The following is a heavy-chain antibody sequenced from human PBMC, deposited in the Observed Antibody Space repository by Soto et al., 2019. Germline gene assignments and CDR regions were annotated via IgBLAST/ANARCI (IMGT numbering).Heavy chain of an antibody. D-gene: IGHD5-18*01. CDR3: AKDRIGYSYGYPPDY. V-gene: IGHV3-30*18. Sequence: GGSLRLSCAASGFTFSSYGMHWVRQAPGKGLEWVAVISYDGSNKYYADSVKGRFTISRDNSKNTLYLQMNSLRAEDTAVYYCAKDRIGYSYGYPPDYWGQGTLVTVSS. CDR2: ISYDGSNK. CDR1: GFTFSSYG. J-gene: IGHJ4*02.